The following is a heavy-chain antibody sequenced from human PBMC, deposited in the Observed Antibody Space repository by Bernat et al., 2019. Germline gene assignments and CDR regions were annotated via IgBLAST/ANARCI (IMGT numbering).Heavy chain of an antibody. D-gene: IGHD5-12*01. J-gene: IGHJ4*02. CDR3: AKESGYVLYPGLDY. CDR1: GFTFSSYG. V-gene: IGHV3-30*18. Sequence: QVQLVESGGGVVQPGRSLRLSCAASGFTFSSYGMHWVRQAPGKGLEWVAVISYDGSNKYYADSVKGRFTISRDNSKNTLYLQMNSLRAEDTAVYYCAKESGYVLYPGLDYWGQGTLVTVSS. CDR2: ISYDGSNK.